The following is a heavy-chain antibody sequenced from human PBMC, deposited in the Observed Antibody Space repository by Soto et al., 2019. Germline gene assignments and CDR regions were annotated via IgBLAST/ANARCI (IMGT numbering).Heavy chain of an antibody. J-gene: IGHJ5*02. V-gene: IGHV4-59*01. CDR3: ARHSEYSYGYPNWFDP. CDR1: GGSISSYY. Sequence: SETLSLTCTVSGGSISSYYWSWIRQPPGKGLEWIGYIYYSGSTNYNPSLKSRVTISVDTSKNQFSLKLSSVTAADTAVYYCARHSEYSYGYPNWFDPCGQGTLVTVSS. CDR2: IYYSGST. D-gene: IGHD5-18*01.